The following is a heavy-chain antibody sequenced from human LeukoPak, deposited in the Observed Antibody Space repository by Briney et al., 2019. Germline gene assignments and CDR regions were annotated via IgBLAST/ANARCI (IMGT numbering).Heavy chain of an antibody. V-gene: IGHV1-2*02. D-gene: IGHD6-13*01. Sequence: ASVKVSCKASGYTFNGHYMHWVRQAPGQGLEWMGWINPNSGGINYEQKFQGRVTMTRDTSISTAYMELTSLRSDDTAVYYCARGGYTSSLYDYWGQGTLVTVSS. CDR1: GYTFNGHY. CDR2: INPNSGGI. CDR3: ARGGYTSSLYDY. J-gene: IGHJ4*02.